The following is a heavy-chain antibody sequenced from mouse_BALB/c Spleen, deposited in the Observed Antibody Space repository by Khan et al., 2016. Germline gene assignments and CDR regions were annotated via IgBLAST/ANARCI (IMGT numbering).Heavy chain of an antibody. D-gene: IGHD2-14*01. Sequence: EVQLQESGPGLVKPSQSLSLTCTVTGYSITSDYAWNWIRQFPGNKLEWMGYISYSGSTNDNPSLKSRISITRDPSKNQFFLLLNSVTTEDTATYYCTRRYYRYEDALEYWGQGNTVTVS. J-gene: IGHJ4*01. CDR1: GYSITSDYA. CDR3: TRRYYRYEDALEY. CDR2: ISYSGST. V-gene: IGHV3-2*02.